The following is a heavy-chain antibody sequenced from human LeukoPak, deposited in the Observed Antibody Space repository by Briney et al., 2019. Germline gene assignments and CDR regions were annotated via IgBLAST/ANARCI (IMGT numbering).Heavy chain of an antibody. CDR3: ARDRCSGGSCYFDY. Sequence: GGSLRLSCAASGLTFSTYNMNWVRQAPGKGLEWVSYIDSSNSPIYYADSVKGRFTISRDNGKNSLYLQMNSLRDEDTAVYYCARDRCSGGSCYFDYWGQGTLVTVSS. J-gene: IGHJ4*02. CDR2: IDSSNSPI. D-gene: IGHD2-15*01. CDR1: GLTFSTYN. V-gene: IGHV3-48*02.